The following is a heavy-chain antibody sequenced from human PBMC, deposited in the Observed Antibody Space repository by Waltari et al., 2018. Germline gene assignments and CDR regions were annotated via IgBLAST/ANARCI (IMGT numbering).Heavy chain of an antibody. CDR3: AKGLVDGTGGWFDP. D-gene: IGHD1-1*01. J-gene: IGHJ5*02. CDR1: GFTFSSYA. Sequence: EVQLLESGGGLVQPGGSLRLSCAASGFTFSSYAMSWVRQAPGKGLEWVSAISGSGGSTYYAESGKGRFTISRDNSKNTLYLQMNSLRAEDTAVYYCAKGLVDGTGGWFDPWGQGTLVTVSS. V-gene: IGHV3-23*01. CDR2: ISGSGGST.